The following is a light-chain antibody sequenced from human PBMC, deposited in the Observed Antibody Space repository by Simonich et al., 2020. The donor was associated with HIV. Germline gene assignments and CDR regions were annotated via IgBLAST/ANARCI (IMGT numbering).Light chain of an antibody. CDR3: QSYDRSLTGYV. CDR2: EGK. V-gene: IGLV2-23*01. J-gene: IGLJ1*01. Sequence: QSALTQPASVSGSPGQSITISCTGTSSDVGSYNLVSWYQQHPGKAPKLMIYEGKERPSGVSNLFSGSKSGNTASLTISGLQAEDEADYYCQSYDRSLTGYVFGTGTKVTVL. CDR1: SSDVGSYNL.